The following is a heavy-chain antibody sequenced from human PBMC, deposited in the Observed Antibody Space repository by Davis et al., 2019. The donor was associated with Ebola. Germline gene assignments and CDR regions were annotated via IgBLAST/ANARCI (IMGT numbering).Heavy chain of an antibody. J-gene: IGHJ6*02. CDR2: ISYDGSNK. CDR1: GFTFSSYG. Sequence: GESLKISCAASGFTFSSYGMHWVRQAPGKGLEWVAVISYDGSNKYYADSVKGRFTISRDNSKNTLYLQMNSLRAEDTAVYYCAKDRVTAMAPYYYGMDVWGQGTTVTVSS. D-gene: IGHD5-18*01. CDR3: AKDRVTAMAPYYYGMDV. V-gene: IGHV3-30*18.